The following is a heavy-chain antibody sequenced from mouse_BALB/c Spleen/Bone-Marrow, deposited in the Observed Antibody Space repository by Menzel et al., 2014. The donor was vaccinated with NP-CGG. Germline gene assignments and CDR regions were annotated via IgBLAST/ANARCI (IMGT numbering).Heavy chain of an antibody. J-gene: IGHJ4*01. V-gene: IGHV1-82*01. CDR3: ARSDGYRAMDY. D-gene: IGHD2-3*01. Sequence: QVQLKESGPELVKPGASVKISCKASGYAFSSSWMNWVKQRPGQGLEWIGRIYPGDGDTNYNGKFKGKATLTADKSSSTAYMQLSSLTSVDSAVYSCARSDGYRAMDYWGQGTSVTVSS. CDR1: GYAFSSSW. CDR2: IYPGDGDT.